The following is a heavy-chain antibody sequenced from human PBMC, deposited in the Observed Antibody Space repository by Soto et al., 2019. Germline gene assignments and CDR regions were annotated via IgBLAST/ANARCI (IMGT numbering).Heavy chain of an antibody. CDR1: GFTFSRYS. CDR3: ARDNGRAGSFDP. CDR2: ISLSGGII. D-gene: IGHD1-26*01. V-gene: IGHV3-48*02. Sequence: EVQLVESGGGLVQPRESLRPSCVASGFTFSRYSMNWVRQATGKGLEWVSYISLSGGIIYYADSVKGRFTISRDNDKNALYLEMNSLRDEDTAVYYCARDNGRAGSFDPWGQGTLVTVS. J-gene: IGHJ5*02.